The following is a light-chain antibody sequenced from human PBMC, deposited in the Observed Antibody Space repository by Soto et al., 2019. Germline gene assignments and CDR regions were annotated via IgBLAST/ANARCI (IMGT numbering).Light chain of an antibody. CDR1: RSNIGSNT. CDR3: AAWDDSLNGWV. Sequence: LTQRPSASGTPGQRVTISCSGSRSNIGSNTVNWYQQLPGTAPKLLIYSNNQRPSGVPDRFSGSKYGTSASLAISGLQSEDEADYYCAAWDDSLNGWVFGGGTQLTVL. V-gene: IGLV1-44*01. CDR2: SNN. J-gene: IGLJ3*02.